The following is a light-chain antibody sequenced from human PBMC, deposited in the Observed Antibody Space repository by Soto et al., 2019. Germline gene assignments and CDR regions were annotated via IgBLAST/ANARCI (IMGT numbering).Light chain of an antibody. CDR2: EVS. CDR1: SSDVGTYNY. CDR3: SSYTRSSTYVV. Sequence: QSALTQPASVSGSPGQSITISCTGTSSDVGTYNYVSWYQRHPGKAPKLMIYEVSNRPSGVSNRFSGSKSGNTASLTISGLQAEDEGNYYGSSYTRSSTYVVFGGGTQLTVL. J-gene: IGLJ2*01. V-gene: IGLV2-14*01.